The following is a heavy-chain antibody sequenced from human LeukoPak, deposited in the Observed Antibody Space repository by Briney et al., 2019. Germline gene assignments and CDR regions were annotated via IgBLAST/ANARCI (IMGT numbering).Heavy chain of an antibody. V-gene: IGHV3-21*01. D-gene: IGHD3-10*01. CDR3: ARDLEGSGSYYTYYFDY. J-gene: IGHJ4*02. Sequence: GGSLRLSCAASGFTFSSYSMNWVRQAPGKGLEWVSSISSSSSYIYYADSVEGRFTISRDNAKNSLYLQMNSLRAEDTAVYYCARDLEGSGSYYTYYFDYWGQGTLVTVSS. CDR2: ISSSSSYI. CDR1: GFTFSSYS.